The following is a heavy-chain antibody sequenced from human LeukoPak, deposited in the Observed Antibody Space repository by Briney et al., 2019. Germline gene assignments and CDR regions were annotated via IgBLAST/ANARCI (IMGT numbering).Heavy chain of an antibody. J-gene: IGHJ4*02. CDR2: ISYSGST. D-gene: IGHD3-22*01. Sequence: SETLSLTCTVSGGSISNYYWSWIRHPPGKGLEWIGYISYSGSTNYNPSLKSRVTISVDTSKNQFSLKLRTVTAADTAVYYCARLPFYDSSGYYPFDYWGQGTLVTVSS. CDR3: ARLPFYDSSGYYPFDY. CDR1: GGSISNYY. V-gene: IGHV4-59*08.